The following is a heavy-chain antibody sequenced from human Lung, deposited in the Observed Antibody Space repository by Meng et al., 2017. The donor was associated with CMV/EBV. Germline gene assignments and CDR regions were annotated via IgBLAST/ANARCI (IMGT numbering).Heavy chain of an antibody. J-gene: IGHJ1*01. CDR1: AASITNHNC. CDR2: IPHRGSS. V-gene: IGHV4-4*02. Sequence: VPLRGSGPTLLKPSQPPPLACSVSAASITNHNCWAWSRQPPGKGLDWIGEIPHRGSSAYNPSLKSRVSMSIDNSKNQFSLKLTSVTAADTAVYHCLRRSGGSVWGQGTLVTVSS. D-gene: IGHD3-10*01. CDR3: LRRSGGSV.